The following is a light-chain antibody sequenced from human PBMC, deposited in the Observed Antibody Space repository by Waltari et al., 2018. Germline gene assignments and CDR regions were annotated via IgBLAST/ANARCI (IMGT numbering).Light chain of an antibody. Sequence: EIVLTQSPATLSLSPGERATLSCRASQCVSSYLLWYQQKPGQAPRLLIYDGSNRATGIPARFSGSGSGTDFTLTISSLEPEDFAVYYCQQRVNWPLTFGGGTKVEI. CDR3: QQRVNWPLT. CDR2: DGS. V-gene: IGKV3-11*01. CDR1: QCVSSY. J-gene: IGKJ4*01.